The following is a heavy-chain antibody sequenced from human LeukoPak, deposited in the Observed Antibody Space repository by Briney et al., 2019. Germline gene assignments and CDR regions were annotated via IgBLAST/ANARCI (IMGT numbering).Heavy chain of an antibody. CDR2: ISGSGGST. CDR3: AKDEGGPTVSDY. V-gene: IGHV3-23*01. Sequence: GGSLRLSCAASGFTFSSYAMSWVRQAPGKGLEWVSAISGSGGSTYYADSVKGRFTISRDNSKNTLYLQMNSLRTEDTALYYCAKDEGGPTVSDYWGQGTLVTVSS. J-gene: IGHJ4*02. CDR1: GFTFSSYA. D-gene: IGHD4-11*01.